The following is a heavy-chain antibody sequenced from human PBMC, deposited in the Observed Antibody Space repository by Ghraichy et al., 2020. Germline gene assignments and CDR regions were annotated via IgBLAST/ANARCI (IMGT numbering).Heavy chain of an antibody. D-gene: IGHD4-17*01. V-gene: IGHV3-15*01. CDR3: TTESTVTTNHYWYFDL. CDR2: IKSKTDGGTT. CDR1: GFTFSNAW. Sequence: GGSLRLSCAASGFTFSNAWMSWVRQAPGKGLEWVGRIKSKTDGGTTDYAAPVKGRFTISRDDSKNTLYLQMNSLKTEDTAVYYCTTESTVTTNHYWYFDLWGRGTLVTVSS. J-gene: IGHJ2*01.